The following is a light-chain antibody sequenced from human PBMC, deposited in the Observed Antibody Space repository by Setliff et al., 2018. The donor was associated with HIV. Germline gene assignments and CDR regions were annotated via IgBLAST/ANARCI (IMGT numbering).Light chain of an antibody. CDR1: SSDVGGYSH. J-gene: IGLJ1*01. Sequence: ALTQPASVSGSPGQSITISCTGTSSDVGGYSHVSWYQQHPGKAPKLIIYEVGNRPSGVSNRFSGSKSGNTASLTISGLQTEDEADYYCSSYAITNTLPFGTGTKVTVL. CDR3: SSYAITNTLP. CDR2: EVG. V-gene: IGLV2-14*01.